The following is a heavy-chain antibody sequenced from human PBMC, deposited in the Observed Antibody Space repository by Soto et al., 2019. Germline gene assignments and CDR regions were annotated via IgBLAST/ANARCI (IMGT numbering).Heavy chain of an antibody. D-gene: IGHD3-16*02. V-gene: IGHV4-59*01. CDR1: GGSISSSY. Sequence: SETLSLTCTVSGGSISSSYWSWIRQPPGKGLEWIGFIHYSGSSNYNPSLKSRVTMSVDTSKNQFSLKLSSVTAADTAVYYCARDYQCSFDYWGQGTLVTVSS. CDR2: IHYSGSS. CDR3: ARDYQCSFDY. J-gene: IGHJ4*02.